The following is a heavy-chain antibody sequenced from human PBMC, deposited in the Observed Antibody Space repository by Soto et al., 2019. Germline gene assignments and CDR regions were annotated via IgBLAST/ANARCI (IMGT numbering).Heavy chain of an antibody. J-gene: IGHJ3*01. D-gene: IGHD3-3*01. Sequence: SETLSLTCAVYGGSFSGYYWGWFRQPPGKGLEWIGEVNHSGNINYNPSLKTRLTVSVDTXXXXXXXXXXXXXXXDXAVYFCARGSHFDFSSGYADSFDVWGQGTVVTVSS. CDR1: GGSFSGYY. V-gene: IGHV4-34*01. CDR3: ARGSHFDFSSGYADSFDV. CDR2: VNHSGNI.